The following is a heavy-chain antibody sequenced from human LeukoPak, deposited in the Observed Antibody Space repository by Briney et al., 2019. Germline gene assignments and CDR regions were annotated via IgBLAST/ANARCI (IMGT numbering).Heavy chain of an antibody. V-gene: IGHV1-2*06. Sequence: GASVKVFCKASGYTFTGYYMHWVRQAPGQGLEWMGRINPNSGGTNYAQKFQGRVTMTRDTSISTAYMELSRLRSDDTAVYYCARVLGTRLTNYYYYGMGVWGQGTTVTVSS. CDR2: INPNSGGT. CDR3: ARVLGTRLTNYYYYGMGV. CDR1: GYTFTGYY. J-gene: IGHJ6*02. D-gene: IGHD1-14*01.